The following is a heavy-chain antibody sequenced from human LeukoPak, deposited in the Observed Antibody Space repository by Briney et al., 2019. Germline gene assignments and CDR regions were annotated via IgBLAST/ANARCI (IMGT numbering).Heavy chain of an antibody. CDR1: GFTFSSDA. CDR2: ISGSGGST. CDR3: ASEGTTGTTWGPDY. Sequence: TGGSLRLSCAASGFTFSSDAMSWVRQAPGKGLEWVSAISGSGGSTYYADSVKGRFTISRDNSKNTLYLQMNSLRAEDTAVYYCASEGTTGTTWGPDYWGQGTLVTVSS. J-gene: IGHJ4*02. D-gene: IGHD1-1*01. V-gene: IGHV3-23*01.